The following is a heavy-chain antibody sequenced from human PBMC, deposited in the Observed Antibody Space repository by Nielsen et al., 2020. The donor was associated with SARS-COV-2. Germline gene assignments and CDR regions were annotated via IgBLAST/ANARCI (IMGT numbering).Heavy chain of an antibody. Sequence: GESLKISCAASGFTFSSYAMSWVRQAPGKGLEWVSAISGSGGSTYYADSVKGRFTISRDNSKNTLYLQMNSLRAEDTAVYFCTRVNPISDSWFDAFDIWGQGTVVTVSS. CDR1: GFTFSSYA. D-gene: IGHD6-13*01. CDR3: TRVNPISDSWFDAFDI. V-gene: IGHV3-23*01. CDR2: ISGSGGST. J-gene: IGHJ3*02.